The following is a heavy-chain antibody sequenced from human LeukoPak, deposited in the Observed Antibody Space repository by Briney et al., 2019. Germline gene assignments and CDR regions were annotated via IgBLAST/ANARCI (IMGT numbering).Heavy chain of an antibody. CDR2: IYYSGST. J-gene: IGHJ4*02. Sequence: SETLSLTCTVSGGSISSSRYYWGWIRQPPGKGLEWIGYIYYSGSTFYNPSLKSRVTVSLDTSRDQFSLKLSSVTAADTAVYYCARGSTVTTYFDYWGQGTLVTVSS. V-gene: IGHV4-39*01. CDR1: GGSISSSRYY. D-gene: IGHD4-11*01. CDR3: ARGSTVTTYFDY.